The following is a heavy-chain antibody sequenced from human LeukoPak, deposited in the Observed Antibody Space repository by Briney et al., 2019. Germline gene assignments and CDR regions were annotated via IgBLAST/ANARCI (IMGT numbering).Heavy chain of an antibody. CDR1: GFTFTTYS. J-gene: IGHJ5*02. V-gene: IGHV3-23*01. CDR2: ITSTGFGT. Sequence: GGSLRLSCAASGFTFTTYSMAWVRQAPGKGLEWISSITSTGFGTYYADSVKGRFTVSRDNPKNTVHLQMTNLTAGDTAIYYCATDASSWIILDHWGQGNLVTVSS. CDR3: ATDASSWIILDH. D-gene: IGHD6-13*01.